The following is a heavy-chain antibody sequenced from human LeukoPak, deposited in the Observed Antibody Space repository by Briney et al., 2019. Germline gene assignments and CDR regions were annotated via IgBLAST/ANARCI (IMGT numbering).Heavy chain of an antibody. J-gene: IGHJ5*02. Sequence: SETLSLTCTVSGGSISSYYWSWIRQPPGKGLEWIGYIYYSGSTNYNPSLKSRVTISVDTSKNQFSLKLSSVTAADTAVYYCARGPIVQLERRAPDWFDPWGQGTLVTVSS. CDR3: ARGPIVQLERRAPDWFDP. V-gene: IGHV4-59*08. CDR1: GGSISSYY. CDR2: IYYSGST. D-gene: IGHD1-1*01.